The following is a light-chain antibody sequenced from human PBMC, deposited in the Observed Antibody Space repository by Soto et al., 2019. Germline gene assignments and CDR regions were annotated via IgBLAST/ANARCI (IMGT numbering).Light chain of an antibody. Sequence: QSALTQPRSASGSPGQSVTISCTGTSSDVGGYNYVSWYQQHPGKAPKLMIYEVSKRPSGVPDRFAGSKSGNTASLTVSGLQAEDEADYYCNSYVGNNNFVFGTGTKVTVL. CDR2: EVS. J-gene: IGLJ1*01. V-gene: IGLV2-8*01. CDR3: NSYVGNNNFV. CDR1: SSDVGGYNY.